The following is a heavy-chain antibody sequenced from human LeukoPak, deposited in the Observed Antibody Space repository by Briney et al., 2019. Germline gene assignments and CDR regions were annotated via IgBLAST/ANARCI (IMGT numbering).Heavy chain of an antibody. CDR1: GSTFSSYA. CDR3: ARDLGEMATIFGY. Sequence: GASVKVSCKASGSTFSSYAISWVRQAPGQGLEWMGGIIPIFGTANYAQKLQGRVTMTTDTSTSTAYMELRSLRSDDTAVYYCARDLGEMATIFGYWGQGTLVTVSS. CDR2: IIPIFGTA. D-gene: IGHD5-24*01. V-gene: IGHV1-69*05. J-gene: IGHJ4*02.